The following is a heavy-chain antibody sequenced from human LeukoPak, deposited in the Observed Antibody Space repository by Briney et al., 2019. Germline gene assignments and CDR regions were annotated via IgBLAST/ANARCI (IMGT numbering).Heavy chain of an antibody. CDR1: GFTFSSYA. J-gene: IGHJ3*02. V-gene: IGHV3-30-3*01. Sequence: PGGSLRLSCAASGFTFSSYAMHWVRQAPGKGLEWVAVISYDGSNKYYADSVKGRFTISRDNSKNTLYLQMNSLRAEDTAVYYCARAKRVVVIDWGPIDLPLPQREVGAFDIWGQGTMVTVSS. CDR2: ISYDGSNK. D-gene: IGHD2-21*01. CDR3: ARAKRVVVIDWGPIDLPLPQREVGAFDI.